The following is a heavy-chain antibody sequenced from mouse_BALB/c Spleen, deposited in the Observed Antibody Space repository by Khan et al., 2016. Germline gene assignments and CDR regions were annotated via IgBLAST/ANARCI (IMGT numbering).Heavy chain of an antibody. D-gene: IGHD6-2*01. V-gene: IGHV1-87*01. Sequence: QVQLQQSGAELARPGASVRLSCKASGYTSANYWMQWVKQRPGKGPEWLGSIYPGDGDTRYSQKFKDKATLTADKSSSSAYMHLRSEASEDSAVYYCTDALSVYWGQGTLVTVSA. CDR3: TDALSVY. J-gene: IGHJ3*01. CDR2: IYPGDGDT. CDR1: GYTSANYW.